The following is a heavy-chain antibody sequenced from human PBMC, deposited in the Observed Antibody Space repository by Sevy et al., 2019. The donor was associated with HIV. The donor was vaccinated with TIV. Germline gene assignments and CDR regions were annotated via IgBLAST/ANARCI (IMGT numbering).Heavy chain of an antibody. Sequence: SETLSLTCAVYVDSFNGHYWSWVRQVPGRGLEWIGEVDHTGNINNNPAFDNRLTISVNRPKNQFSLTLTSLTAADTDVYYGAREPIEAPGRGYFDIWGHGNRVTVSS. J-gene: IGHJ4*03. D-gene: IGHD6-13*01. V-gene: IGHV4-34*01. CDR1: VDSFNGHY. CDR2: VDHTGNI. CDR3: AREPIEAPGRGYFDI.